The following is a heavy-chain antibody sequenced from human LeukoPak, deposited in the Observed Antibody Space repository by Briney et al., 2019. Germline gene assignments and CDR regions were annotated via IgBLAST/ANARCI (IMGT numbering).Heavy chain of an antibody. CDR3: ARGRARRSNRFDP. D-gene: IGHD3-3*01. CDR2: INHSGST. J-gene: IGHJ5*02. V-gene: IGHV4-34*01. Sequence: SETLSLTCAVYGGSFSGYYWSWIRQPPGKGLEWIGEINHSGSTNYNPSLKSRVTISVDTSKNQFSLKLSSVTAADTAVYYCARGRARRSNRFDPWGQGTLVTVSS. CDR1: GGSFSGYY.